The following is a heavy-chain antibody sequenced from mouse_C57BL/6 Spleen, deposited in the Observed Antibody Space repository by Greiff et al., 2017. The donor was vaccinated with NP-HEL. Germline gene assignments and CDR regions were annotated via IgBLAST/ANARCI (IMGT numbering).Heavy chain of an antibody. CDR1: GYTFTSYC. Sequence: QVQLQQPGAELVKPGASVKLSCKASGYTFTSYCMHWVKQRPGRGLEWIGRIDPNSGGTKYNAKFKSKATLTVDKPSSTAYMQRSSLTSEDSAVYYCARHYSNWVYFDYWGQGTTLTVSS. CDR3: ARHYSNWVYFDY. J-gene: IGHJ2*01. D-gene: IGHD2-5*01. V-gene: IGHV1-72*01. CDR2: IDPNSGGT.